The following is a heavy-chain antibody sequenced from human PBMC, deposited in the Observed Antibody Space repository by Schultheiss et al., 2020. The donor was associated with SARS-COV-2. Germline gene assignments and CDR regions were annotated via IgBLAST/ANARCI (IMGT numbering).Heavy chain of an antibody. CDR3: ARVPPSTTAAYYYFDY. Sequence: GGSLRLSCAASGFTFSRYAMHWVRQAPGKGLEWVAIISYDGSNKYYADSVKGRFTISRDNAKNSLYLQMNSLRAEDTAVYYCARVPPSTTAAYYYFDYWGQGTLVTVSS. CDR2: ISYDGSNK. D-gene: IGHD2-2*01. CDR1: GFTFSRYA. J-gene: IGHJ4*02. V-gene: IGHV3-30*04.